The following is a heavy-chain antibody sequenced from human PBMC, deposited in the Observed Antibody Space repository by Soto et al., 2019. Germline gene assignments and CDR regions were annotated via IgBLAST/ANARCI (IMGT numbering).Heavy chain of an antibody. V-gene: IGHV4-39*01. J-gene: IGHJ4*02. CDR2: IYYSGST. D-gene: IGHD3-9*01. Sequence: SETLSLTCTVSRGSISSSSYYWGWIRQPPGKGLESIGSIYYSGSTYYNPSLKSRVTISVDTSTNQFSLKLSSVSAADTAVYYCASIDILTGGYFDYWGQGTLVTVSS. CDR1: RGSISSSSYY. CDR3: ASIDILTGGYFDY.